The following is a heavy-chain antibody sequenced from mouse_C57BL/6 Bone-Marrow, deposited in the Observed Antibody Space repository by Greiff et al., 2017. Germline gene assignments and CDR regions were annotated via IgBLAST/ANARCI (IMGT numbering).Heavy chain of an antibody. CDR1: GYTFTSYW. J-gene: IGHJ2*01. CDR3: AIPLITTVVGFDY. Sequence: QVQLQQPGAELVKPGASVKVSCKASGYTFTSYWMHWVKQRPGQGLEWIGRIHPSVSDTNYNQKFKGKATWTVDKSSSTAYMQLSSLTSEDSAVYYCAIPLITTVVGFDYWGQGTTLTVSS. D-gene: IGHD1-1*01. V-gene: IGHV1-74*01. CDR2: IHPSVSDT.